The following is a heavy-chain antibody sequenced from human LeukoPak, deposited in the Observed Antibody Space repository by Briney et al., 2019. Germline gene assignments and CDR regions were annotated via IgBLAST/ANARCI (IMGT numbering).Heavy chain of an antibody. J-gene: IGHJ6*03. V-gene: IGHV4-34*12. CDR1: GGTFSDYY. D-gene: IGHD5-12*01. Sequence: SETLALTCAVYGGTFSDYYWSWIRQSPGKGLEWIGEVMDSGRTNYNPSLKSRVTISIDTSKNQFSLRLSSMTAADTAVYYCVREHNIAIPTARTYYYYYMDVWGKGTPVTVSS. CDR3: VREHNIAIPTARTYYYYYMDV. CDR2: VMDSGRT.